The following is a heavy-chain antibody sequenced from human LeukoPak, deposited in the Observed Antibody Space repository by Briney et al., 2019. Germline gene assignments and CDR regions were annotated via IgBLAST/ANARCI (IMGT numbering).Heavy chain of an antibody. J-gene: IGHJ4*02. CDR2: ISYDGSNK. D-gene: IGHD1-26*01. CDR3: AKVGGSYYAEVFFDY. Sequence: GGSLRLSCAASGFTFSSYGMHWVRQAPGKGLEWVAVISYDGSNKYYADSVKGRFTISRDNSKNTLYLQMNSLRAEDTAVYYCAKVGGSYYAEVFFDYGGQGTLVTVSA. V-gene: IGHV3-30*18. CDR1: GFTFSSYG.